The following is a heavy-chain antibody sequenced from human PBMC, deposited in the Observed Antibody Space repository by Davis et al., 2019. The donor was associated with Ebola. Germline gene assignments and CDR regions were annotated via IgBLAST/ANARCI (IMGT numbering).Heavy chain of an antibody. J-gene: IGHJ6*04. CDR3: TRSREITLREDYYYDAMDV. Sequence: GESLKISCAASGFSFSASAIHWVRQASGKGLEWVGRIRTKLNNYATAYAASVTGRFTFSRDDSKNTAYLQMKSLKIEDTAVYFCTRSREITLREDYYYDAMDVWGKGTTVTVSS. CDR2: IRTKLNNYAT. CDR1: GFSFSASA. V-gene: IGHV3-73*01. D-gene: IGHD3-10*01.